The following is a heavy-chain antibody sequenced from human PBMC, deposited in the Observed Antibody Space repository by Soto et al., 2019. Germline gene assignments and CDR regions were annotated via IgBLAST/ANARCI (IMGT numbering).Heavy chain of an antibody. Sequence: PSETLFLTCTVSGGSISSYYWSWIRQPPGKGLEWIGYIYYSGSTNYNPSLKSRVTISVDTSKNQFSLKLSSVTAADTAVYYCARSGGSSLHYWGQGTLVTVSS. CDR1: GGSISSYY. CDR2: IYYSGST. V-gene: IGHV4-59*01. CDR3: ARSGGSSLHY. D-gene: IGHD2-15*01. J-gene: IGHJ4*02.